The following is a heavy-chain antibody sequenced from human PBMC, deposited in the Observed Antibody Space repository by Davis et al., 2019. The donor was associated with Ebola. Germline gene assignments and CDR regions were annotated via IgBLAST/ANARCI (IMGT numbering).Heavy chain of an antibody. CDR3: ARDGTQRWLHSRGGFDP. D-gene: IGHD5-24*01. CDR2: IYYSGST. V-gene: IGHV4-59*01. J-gene: IGHJ5*02. CDR1: GGSISSYY. Sequence: SETLSLTCTVSGGSISSYYWSWIRQPPGKALEWIGYIYYSGSTNYNPSLKSRVTISVDTSKNQFSLKLSSVTAADTAVYYCARDGTQRWLHSRGGFDPWGQGTLVTVSS.